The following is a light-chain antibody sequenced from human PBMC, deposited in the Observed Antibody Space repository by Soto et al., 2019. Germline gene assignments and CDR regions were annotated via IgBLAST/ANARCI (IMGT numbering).Light chain of an antibody. J-gene: IGLJ1*01. CDR3: NSYTNINTGACV. V-gene: IGLV2-14*03. CDR2: DVT. Sequence: QSALTQPASVSGSPGQSITISCTGTSGDIGSYNRVSWYQQHPGKAPKLIIYDVTDRPSGVSKRFSGSKSGHTASLTISGLPGEDEDEYSCNSYTNINTGACVFGTGTKLTVL. CDR1: SGDIGSYNR.